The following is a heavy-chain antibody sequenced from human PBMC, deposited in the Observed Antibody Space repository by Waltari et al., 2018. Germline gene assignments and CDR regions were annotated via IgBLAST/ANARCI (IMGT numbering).Heavy chain of an antibody. D-gene: IGHD2-15*01. V-gene: IGHV4-4*02. J-gene: IGHJ4*02. CDR1: GESVSSPYL. CDR2: VHGSGRT. CDR3: ARDRGRGLYLDS. Sequence: QLKLQESGPGLVQPSGTLLLTCGVSGESVSSPYLWNWVRQPPGKGLEWIGQVHGSGRTNYNPSFASRVTVSLDTSNNHFSLRVTSATAADTAVYYCARDRGRGLYLDSWGPGTLVTVSP.